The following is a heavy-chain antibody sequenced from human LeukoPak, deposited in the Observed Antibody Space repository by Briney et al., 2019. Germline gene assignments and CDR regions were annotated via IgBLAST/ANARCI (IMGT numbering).Heavy chain of an antibody. Sequence: GGSLRLSCAASGFTFSNYWMHWVRQAPGKGLTWVSRIKSDGSGTTYADSVKGRFTISRDNAKKTLYLQMNSLRAEDTAVYYCAKEIRWQNWFDPWGQGTLVTVSS. CDR3: AKEIRWQNWFDP. CDR1: GFTFSNYW. CDR2: IKSDGSGT. J-gene: IGHJ5*02. V-gene: IGHV3-74*01. D-gene: IGHD4-23*01.